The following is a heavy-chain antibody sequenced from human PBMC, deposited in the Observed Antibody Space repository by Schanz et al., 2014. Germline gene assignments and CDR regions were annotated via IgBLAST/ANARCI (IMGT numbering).Heavy chain of an antibody. V-gene: IGHV3-30*04. CDR3: TRDRGALINHNDALDL. D-gene: IGHD3-16*01. J-gene: IGHJ3*01. Sequence: QVQLVESGGGVVQPGTSLRLSCAASGFTFRGHAMHWVRQAPGQGLEKVAVTSTDGTKTYYAASVRGRFTIARDNSKNAVYLKMNSLRSENPAVYYCTRDRGALINHNDALDLWGQGTMVSVSS. CDR2: TSTDGTKT. CDR1: GFTFRGHA.